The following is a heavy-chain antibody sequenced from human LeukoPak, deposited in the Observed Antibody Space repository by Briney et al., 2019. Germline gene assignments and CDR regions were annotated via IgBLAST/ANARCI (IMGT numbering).Heavy chain of an antibody. Sequence: SETLSLTCAVYGGSFSGYYWSWIRQPPGKGLEWIGEINHSGSTNYNPSLKSRVTISVDTPKNQFSLKLSSVTAADTAVYYCARARGYCSSTSCYTGWRYFDYWGQGTLVTVSS. CDR2: INHSGST. J-gene: IGHJ4*02. CDR1: GGSFSGYY. CDR3: ARARGYCSSTSCYTGWRYFDY. D-gene: IGHD2-2*02. V-gene: IGHV4-34*01.